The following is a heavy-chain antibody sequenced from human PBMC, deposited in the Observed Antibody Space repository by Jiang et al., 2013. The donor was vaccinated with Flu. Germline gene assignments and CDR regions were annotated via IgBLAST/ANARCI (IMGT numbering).Heavy chain of an antibody. Sequence: LLKPSETLSLTCAVSGGSIRSYFWSWIRQPAGKGLEWIGRIYTSGSTNYNPSLKSRVTMSVDTSKNQFSLKLSSVTAADTAVYYCARDGDSNGQGAFDIWGQGTMV. J-gene: IGHJ3*02. V-gene: IGHV4-4*07. CDR2: IYTSGST. CDR3: ARDGDSNGQGAFDI. D-gene: IGHD3-22*01. CDR1: GGSIRSYF.